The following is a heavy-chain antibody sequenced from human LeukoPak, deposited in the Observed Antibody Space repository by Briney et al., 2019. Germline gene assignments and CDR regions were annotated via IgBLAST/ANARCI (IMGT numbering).Heavy chain of an antibody. V-gene: IGHV1-2*02. CDR1: GYTFTGYY. Sequence: ASVKVSCKASGYTFTGYYMHWVRQAPGQGLEWMGWINPNSGGTNYAQKFQGRVTMTRDTSISTAYMELSRLRSDGTAVYYCARNMVRGVIGPPAYWGQGTLVTVSS. CDR2: INPNSGGT. CDR3: ARNMVRGVIGPPAY. J-gene: IGHJ4*02. D-gene: IGHD3-10*01.